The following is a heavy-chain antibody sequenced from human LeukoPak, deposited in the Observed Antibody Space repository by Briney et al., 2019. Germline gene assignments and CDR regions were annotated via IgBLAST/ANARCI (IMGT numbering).Heavy chain of an antibody. CDR1: GYTFTSYA. J-gene: IGHJ4*02. CDR3: ARGAAAGYSYGSLNLGPLLDY. CDR2: INAGNGNT. D-gene: IGHD5-18*01. Sequence: GASVKVSCKASGYTFTSYAMHWVRQAPGQRLEWMGWINAGNGNTKYSQKFQGRVTITRDTSASTAYMELSSLRSEDTAVYYCARGAAAGYSYGSLNLGPLLDYWGQGTLVTVSS. V-gene: IGHV1-3*01.